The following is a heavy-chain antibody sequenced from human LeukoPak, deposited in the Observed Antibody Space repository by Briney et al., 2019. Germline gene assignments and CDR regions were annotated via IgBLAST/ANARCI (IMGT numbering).Heavy chain of an antibody. Sequence: GGSLRLSCVASGFTFNNYTMRWVRQAPGKGLEWVSAISGSGDSTYYADSVKGRFTISRDNSKNTLYLQMNSLRVEDTAVFYCTKPDCPSTSCYTLDYRGQGILVTVSS. CDR3: TKPDCPSTSCYTLDY. J-gene: IGHJ4*02. V-gene: IGHV3-23*01. D-gene: IGHD2-2*02. CDR1: GFTFNNYT. CDR2: ISGSGDST.